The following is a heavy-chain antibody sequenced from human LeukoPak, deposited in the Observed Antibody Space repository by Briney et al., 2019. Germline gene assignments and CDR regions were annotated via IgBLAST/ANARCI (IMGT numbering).Heavy chain of an antibody. D-gene: IGHD2-21*02. CDR1: GFTFSSYS. Sequence: GGSLRLSCAASGFTFSSYSMNWVRQAPGEGLEWVAHINPDGRDTYYVDSVKGRFTISRDNAQNSMYLQMNSLRVEDTAVYYCTSWGDTTAEYFQRWGQGTLVTVSS. J-gene: IGHJ1*01. CDR2: INPDGRDT. CDR3: TSWGDTTAEYFQR. V-gene: IGHV3-7*01.